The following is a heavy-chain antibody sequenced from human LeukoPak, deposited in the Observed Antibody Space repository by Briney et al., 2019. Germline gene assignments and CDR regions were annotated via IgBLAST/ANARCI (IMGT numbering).Heavy chain of an antibody. CDR2: INPSGGST. V-gene: IGHV1-46*01. J-gene: IGHJ3*02. CDR3: ASFTVAGTDDAFDI. D-gene: IGHD6-19*01. Sequence: ASVKVSCKASGYTFTSYYMHWVRQAPGQGLEWMGIINPSGGSTSYAQKFQGRVTMTRDTSISTAYMELSRLRSDDTAVYYCASFTVAGTDDAFDIWGQGTMVTVSS. CDR1: GYTFTSYY.